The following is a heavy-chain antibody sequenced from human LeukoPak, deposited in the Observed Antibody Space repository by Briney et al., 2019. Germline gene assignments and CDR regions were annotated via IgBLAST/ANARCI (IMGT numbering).Heavy chain of an antibody. Sequence: ASVKVSCKASGYTFTGYYMHWVRQAPGQGLEWMGWINPNSGGTNYAQKFQGRVTMTRDTSISTAYMELSRLRSDDTAVYYCARVYSNYYYGMDVWGQGTTVTVSS. D-gene: IGHD4-11*01. CDR2: INPNSGGT. J-gene: IGHJ6*02. CDR3: ARVYSNYYYGMDV. V-gene: IGHV1-2*02. CDR1: GYTFTGYY.